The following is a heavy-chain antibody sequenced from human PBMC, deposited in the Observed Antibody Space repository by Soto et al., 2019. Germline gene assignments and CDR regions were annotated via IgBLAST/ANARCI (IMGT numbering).Heavy chain of an antibody. CDR3: VVYNVGEWGRGY. CDR2: HHSDST. CDR1: GGFMSRQH. V-gene: IGHV4-4*09. Sequence: QVQLQESGPGLVKPSETLSLTCTVSGGFMSRQHWSWIRQPPGQGLEWIGHHSDSTNYNPSLKSRLTIWTDTSKNQLSLKLTSVTAADPAVYYCVVYNVGEWGRGYWGQGTLVAVSS. J-gene: IGHJ4*02. D-gene: IGHD3-16*01.